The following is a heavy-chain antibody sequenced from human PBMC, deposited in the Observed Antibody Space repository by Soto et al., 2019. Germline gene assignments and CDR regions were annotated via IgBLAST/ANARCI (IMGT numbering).Heavy chain of an antibody. CDR3: ARELLAVAGTDY. CDR1: GFTFSSYW. V-gene: IGHV3-74*01. Sequence: SLRLSCAASGFTFSSYWMHWVRQAPGKGLVWVSRINSDGSSTSYADSVKGRFTISRDNAKNSLYLQMNSLRAEDTAVYYCARELLAVAGTDYWGQGTLVTVSS. CDR2: INSDGSST. J-gene: IGHJ4*02. D-gene: IGHD6-19*01.